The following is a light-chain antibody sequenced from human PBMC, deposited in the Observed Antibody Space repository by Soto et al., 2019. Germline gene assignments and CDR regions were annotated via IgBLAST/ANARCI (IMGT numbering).Light chain of an antibody. J-gene: IGKJ1*01. CDR1: QSVSSSY. CDR2: GTS. CDR3: QQDGSSSWT. V-gene: IGKV3-20*01. Sequence: EIVLTQSPGTLSLSPGERATLSCRASQSVSSSYLAWYQQKPGQAPRLLIYGTSSRATAIPDRFSGSGSGTDFTLTISRLEPEDFAVYYCQQDGSSSWTFGQGTKGEIK.